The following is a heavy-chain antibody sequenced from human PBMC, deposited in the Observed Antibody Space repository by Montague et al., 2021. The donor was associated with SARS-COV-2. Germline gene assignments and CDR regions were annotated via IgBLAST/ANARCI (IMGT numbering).Heavy chain of an antibody. J-gene: IGHJ4*02. CDR2: ISSSGSTI. V-gene: IGHV3-11*01. Sequence: SLRLSCAASGFTFSDYYMSWIRQAPGKGLEWVSYISSSGSTIYNADSVKGRFTISRDNAKNSLYLQMNCLRGEDTAVYYCARGKYYDILTGPVGYWGQGTLVTVSS. D-gene: IGHD3-9*01. CDR3: ARGKYYDILTGPVGY. CDR1: GFTFSDYY.